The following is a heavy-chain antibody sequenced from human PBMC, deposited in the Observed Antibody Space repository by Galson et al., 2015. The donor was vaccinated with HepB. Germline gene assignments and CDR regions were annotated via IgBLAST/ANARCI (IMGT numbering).Heavy chain of an antibody. CDR2: IYPGDSDT. V-gene: IGHV5-51*03. D-gene: IGHD2-2*01. Sequence: QSGAEVKKPGESLKISCKGSGYSFTSYWIGWVRQMPGKGLEWMGIIYPGDSDTRYSPSFQGQVTISADKSISTAYLQWSSLKASDTAMYYCASQLGGYCSSTSCHGYYYMDVWGKGTTVTVSS. J-gene: IGHJ6*03. CDR1: GYSFTSYW. CDR3: ASQLGGYCSSTSCHGYYYMDV.